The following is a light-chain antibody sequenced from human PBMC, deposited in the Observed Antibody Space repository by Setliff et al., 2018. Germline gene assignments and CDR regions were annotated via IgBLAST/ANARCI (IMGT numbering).Light chain of an antibody. CDR2: DVS. CDR3: SSYTSSSTDV. CDR1: SSDVGGYNY. V-gene: IGLV2-14*01. J-gene: IGLJ1*01. Sequence: QSALTQPPSASGSPGQSVTISCTGTSSDVGGYNYVSWYQQHPGKAPKLMIYDVSKRPSGVSNRFSGSKSGNTASLTISGLQAEDEADYYCSSYTSSSTDVFGTGTKVTVL.